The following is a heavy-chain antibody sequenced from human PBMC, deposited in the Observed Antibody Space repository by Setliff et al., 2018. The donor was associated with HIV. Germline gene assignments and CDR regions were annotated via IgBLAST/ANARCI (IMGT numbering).Heavy chain of an antibody. CDR1: GYTFTSYY. CDR2: INPSGGSS. D-gene: IGHD3-3*01. J-gene: IGHJ3*02. V-gene: IGHV1-46*01. CDR3: ARDRVRITIFGANDASDI. Sequence: ASVKVSCKASGYTFTSYYMNWVRQAPGQGLEWMGIINPSGGSSTYARKFQGRVAMTRDTSTSTVYMELSSLRSEDTAVYYCARDRVRITIFGANDASDIWGQGTMVTVS.